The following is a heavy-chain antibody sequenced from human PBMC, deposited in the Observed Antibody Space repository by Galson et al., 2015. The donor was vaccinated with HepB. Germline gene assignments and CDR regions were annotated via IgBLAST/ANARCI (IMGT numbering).Heavy chain of an antibody. D-gene: IGHD3-10*01. CDR3: ARDAAPYGSGSYYFSDWFDP. Sequence: SLRLSCAASGFTFSSYAMHWVRQAPGKGLEWVAVISYDGSNKYYADSVKGRFTISRDNSKNTLYLQMNSLRAEDTAVYYCARDAAPYGSGSYYFSDWFDPWGQGTLVTVSS. CDR1: GFTFSSYA. V-gene: IGHV3-30*04. J-gene: IGHJ5*02. CDR2: ISYDGSNK.